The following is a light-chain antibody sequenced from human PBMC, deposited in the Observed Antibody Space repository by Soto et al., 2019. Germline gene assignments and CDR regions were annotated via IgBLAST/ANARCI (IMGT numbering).Light chain of an antibody. CDR2: AAT. CDR1: QGIKNW. CDR3: QHYNSYSEA. V-gene: IGKV1D-16*01. J-gene: IGKJ1*01. Sequence: DIQMTQSPSYVSASVGDRVTITCRASQGIKNWLAWYQQKPGKAPKLLIYAATSLKSGVPSRFSGSGSGTEFTLTISSLQPDDFATYYCQHYNSYSEAFGQGTKVDIK.